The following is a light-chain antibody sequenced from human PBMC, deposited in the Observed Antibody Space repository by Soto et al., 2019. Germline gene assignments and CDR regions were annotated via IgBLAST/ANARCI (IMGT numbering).Light chain of an antibody. CDR3: HQYHSYSDT. CDR1: QSISRW. V-gene: IGKV1-5*03. Sequence: DLQMTQSPSTLSASVGDTVTITCRASQSISRWLAWYQQKPCKAPTLLLYKASSLESGAPSRFSGSGSGTEFSVTITSLHPDGFATYYYHQYHSYSDTFSQGTKLEVK. CDR2: KAS. J-gene: IGKJ2*01.